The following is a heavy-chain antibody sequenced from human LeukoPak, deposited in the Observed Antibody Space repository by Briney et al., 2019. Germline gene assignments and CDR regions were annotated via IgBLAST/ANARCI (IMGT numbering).Heavy chain of an antibody. CDR3: ARSGPMSAFDI. D-gene: IGHD3-10*01. CDR2: ISSSGSTI. J-gene: IGHJ3*02. CDR1: GFTFSSYE. Sequence: PGGSLRLSCAASGFTFSSYEMNWVRQAPGKGLEWVSYISSSGSTIYYADSVKGRFTISRDNAKNSLYLQMNSLRAEDTAVYYCARSGPMSAFDIWGQGTMVTVSS. V-gene: IGHV3-48*03.